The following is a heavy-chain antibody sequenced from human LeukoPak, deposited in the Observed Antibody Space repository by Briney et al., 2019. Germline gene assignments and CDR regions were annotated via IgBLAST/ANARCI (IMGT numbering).Heavy chain of an antibody. CDR1: GSTFDKYT. CDR2: INRDGRTT. CDR3: ARDLVGPTGAGGSYGMDV. V-gene: IGHV3-43*01. J-gene: IGHJ6*02. D-gene: IGHD1-26*01. Sequence: GGSLRLSCVASGSTFDKYTMHWIRQAPGKGLEWVSLINRDGRTTYYADSVKGRFTISRDNSRNSLYLQMNSLRAEDTAVYYCARDLVGPTGAGGSYGMDVWGQGTTVTVSS.